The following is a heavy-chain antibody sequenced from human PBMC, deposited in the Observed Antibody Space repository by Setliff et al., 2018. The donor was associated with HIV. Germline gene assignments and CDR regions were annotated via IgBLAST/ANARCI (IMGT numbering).Heavy chain of an antibody. Sequence: GESLKISCKGSGYSFTSYWIGWVRQMPGKGLEWMGIIYPGDSDTRYSPSFQGQVTISADKSISTAYLQWTALKASDTAMYYCARHTIDISLLVVQDPGPFDIWGRGTMVTVS. CDR2: IYPGDSDT. CDR3: ARHTIDISLLVVQDPGPFDI. D-gene: IGHD3-10*01. J-gene: IGHJ3*02. CDR1: GYSFTSYW. V-gene: IGHV5-51*01.